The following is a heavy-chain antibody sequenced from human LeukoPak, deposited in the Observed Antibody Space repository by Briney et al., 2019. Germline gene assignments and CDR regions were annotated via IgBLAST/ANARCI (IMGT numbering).Heavy chain of an antibody. CDR3: AKDGGLYSGSSDY. Sequence: GGSLRLSCAASGFTFSSHGMHWVRQAPGKGLEWVAVISYDGSNKYYADSVRGRFTISRDNSKNTLYLQMNSLRTEDTALYYCAKDGGLYSGSSDYWGQGTLVTVSS. CDR2: ISYDGSNK. J-gene: IGHJ4*02. CDR1: GFTFSSHG. V-gene: IGHV3-30*18. D-gene: IGHD1-26*01.